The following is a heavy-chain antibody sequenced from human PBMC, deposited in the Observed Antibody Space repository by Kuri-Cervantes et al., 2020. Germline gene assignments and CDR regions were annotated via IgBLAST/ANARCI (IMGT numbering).Heavy chain of an antibody. CDR1: GFTFDDYA. Sequence: SLKISCAASGFTFDDYAMHWVRQAPGKGLEWVSGISWNSGSIGYADSVKGRFTISRDNAKNSLYLQMNSLRAEDTAVYYCARGDQGDFDYWGQGTLVTVSS. V-gene: IGHV3-9*01. CDR2: ISWNSGSI. CDR3: ARGDQGDFDY. J-gene: IGHJ4*02.